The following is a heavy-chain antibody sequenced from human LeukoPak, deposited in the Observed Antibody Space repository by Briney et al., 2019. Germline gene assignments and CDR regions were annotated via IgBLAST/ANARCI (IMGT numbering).Heavy chain of an antibody. CDR2: IYHSGST. Sequence: PSETLSLTCTVSGYSISSGYYWGWIRQPPGKGLEWIGSIYHSGSTYYNPSLKSRVTISVDTSKNQFSLKLSSVTAADTAVYYCARGPYSSSLGWFDPWGQGTLVTVSS. D-gene: IGHD6-6*01. CDR3: ARGPYSSSLGWFDP. V-gene: IGHV4-38-2*02. J-gene: IGHJ5*02. CDR1: GYSISSGYY.